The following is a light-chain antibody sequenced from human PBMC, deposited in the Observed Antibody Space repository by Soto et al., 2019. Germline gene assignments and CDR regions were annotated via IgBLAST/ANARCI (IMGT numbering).Light chain of an antibody. J-gene: IGKJ3*01. CDR2: GAS. CDR1: QSVSSN. V-gene: IGKV3-15*01. CDR3: QQYNKRAT. Sequence: EIVMTQSPATLSVSPGGRATLSCRASQSVSSNLAWYQQKPGQAPRLLIYGASTRATGIPARFSGSGSGTEFTLTISSLQSEDFAVYYCQQYNKRATFGPGTKVDIK.